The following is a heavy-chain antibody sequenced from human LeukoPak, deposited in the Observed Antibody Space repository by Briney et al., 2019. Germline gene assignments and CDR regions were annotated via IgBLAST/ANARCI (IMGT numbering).Heavy chain of an antibody. V-gene: IGHV3-7*04. Sequence: GGSLRLSCTASGFPFRNYWMNWVRQAQGKGLEGVANIKPDGSDKRYVDSVKGRFTISRDNAKTSLFLQMDSLRAEDTAVYYCARVLGTDEGADYWGQGTLVTVSS. CDR3: ARVLGTDEGADY. CDR1: GFPFRNYW. J-gene: IGHJ4*02. CDR2: IKPDGSDK. D-gene: IGHD1-7*01.